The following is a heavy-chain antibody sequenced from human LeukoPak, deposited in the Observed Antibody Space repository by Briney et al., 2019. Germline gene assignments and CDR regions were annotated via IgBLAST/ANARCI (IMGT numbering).Heavy chain of an antibody. V-gene: IGHV4-4*02. Sequence: PSETLSLTCAVSGGSISSSNWWRWVRQPPGKGLEWIGEIYHSGSTNYNPSLKSRVTISVDKSKNQFSLKLSSVTAADTAVYYCARRFSSSWETYYYYGMDVWGKGTTVTVSS. CDR3: ARRFSSSWETYYYYGMDV. J-gene: IGHJ6*04. D-gene: IGHD6-13*01. CDR1: GGSISSSNW. CDR2: IYHSGST.